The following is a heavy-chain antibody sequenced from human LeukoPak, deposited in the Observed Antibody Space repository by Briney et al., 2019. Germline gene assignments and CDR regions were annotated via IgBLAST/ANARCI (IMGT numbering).Heavy chain of an antibody. J-gene: IGHJ4*02. V-gene: IGHV1-69*13. CDR3: ARDVPSGDTSPR. CDR1: GGTLRSYA. CDR2: IIPIFGTA. Sequence: ASVKVSCKASGGTLRSYAISWGRQAPGQGLEWLGGIIPIFGTANYAQKFQGRVTITADESTSTAYMELSSLRSEDTAVYYCARDVPSGDTSPRWGQGTLVTVSS. D-gene: IGHD7-27*01.